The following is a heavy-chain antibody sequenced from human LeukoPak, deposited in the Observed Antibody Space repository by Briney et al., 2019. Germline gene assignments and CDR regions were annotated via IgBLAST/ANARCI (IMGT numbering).Heavy chain of an antibody. CDR3: ARDDAHNWNPRISYYYYMDV. V-gene: IGHV3-30*04. J-gene: IGHJ6*03. CDR1: GFTFRSYA. CDR2: ISYDGSNK. Sequence: GGSLRLSCAASGFTFRSYAMHWVRQAPGKGLEWVAVISYDGSNKKYADSVKGRFTISRDNAKNTLYLQMNSLRAEDTAVYYCARDDAHNWNPRISYYYYMDVWGKGTTVTVSS. D-gene: IGHD1-20*01.